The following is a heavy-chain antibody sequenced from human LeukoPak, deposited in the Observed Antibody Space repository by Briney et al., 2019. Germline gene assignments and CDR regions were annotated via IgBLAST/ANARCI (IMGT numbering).Heavy chain of an antibody. V-gene: IGHV1-2*02. D-gene: IGHD3-10*01. J-gene: IGHJ4*02. Sequence: GASVKVSCKASGYTFTGHYIHWVRQAPGQGLEWMGWINPNSGGTNYAQKFQGRVTMTRDTSISTAYMELRSLRSDDTAVYYCARQALWRFGSGRSEGKLPFDYWGQGTLVTVSS. CDR3: ARQALWRFGSGRSEGKLPFDY. CDR2: INPNSGGT. CDR1: GYTFTGHY.